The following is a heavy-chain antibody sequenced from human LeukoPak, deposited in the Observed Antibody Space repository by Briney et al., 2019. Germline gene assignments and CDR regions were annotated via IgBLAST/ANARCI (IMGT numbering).Heavy chain of an antibody. CDR1: GFTFSSYA. D-gene: IGHD2-15*01. J-gene: IGHJ6*02. Sequence: PGGSLRLSCAASGFTFSSYAMHWVRQAPGKGLEWVAVISYDGSNKYYADSVKGRFTISRDNSKNTLYLQMNSLRAEDTAVYYCARDTRRGGVQGYYYYYGMDVWGQGTTVTVSS. CDR2: ISYDGSNK. CDR3: ARDTRRGGVQGYYYYYGMDV. V-gene: IGHV3-30-3*01.